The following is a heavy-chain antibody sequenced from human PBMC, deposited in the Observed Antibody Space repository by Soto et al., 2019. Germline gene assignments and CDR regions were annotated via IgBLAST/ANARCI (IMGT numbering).Heavy chain of an antibody. CDR2: IYPGDSDT. CDR3: ARVGICSRTSCYVFEI. D-gene: IGHD2-2*01. Sequence: PGESLKISCKGSGYSFTNYWIGWVRQVPGKGLEWLGSIYPGDSDTRYSPSFQGQVTCSGDKSTSTAYLQWSSLKASDSAIYFCARVGICSRTSCYVFEIWGPGTLVTVSS. CDR1: GYSFTNYW. J-gene: IGHJ3*02. V-gene: IGHV5-51*01.